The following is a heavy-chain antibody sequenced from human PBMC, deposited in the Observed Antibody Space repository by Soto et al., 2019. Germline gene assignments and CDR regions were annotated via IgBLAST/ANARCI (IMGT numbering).Heavy chain of an antibody. CDR1: GYTFTSYG. Sequence: QVQLVQSGAEVKKPGASVKVSCKASGYTFTSYGISWVRQAPGQGLEWMGWISANNGNTNYAQKHQGRDTMTTDTSTSTSDMELRSLRSDDTAVYYCARDRGSYALDYWGQGTLVTVSS. D-gene: IGHD1-26*01. V-gene: IGHV1-18*01. J-gene: IGHJ4*02. CDR3: ARDRGSYALDY. CDR2: ISANNGNT.